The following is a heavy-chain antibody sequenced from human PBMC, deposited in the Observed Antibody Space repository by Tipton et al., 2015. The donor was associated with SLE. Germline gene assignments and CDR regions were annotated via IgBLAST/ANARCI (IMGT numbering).Heavy chain of an antibody. V-gene: IGHV4-59*01. Sequence: TLSLTCTVSGGSISSYYWSWIRQPPGKGLEWIGYIYYSGSTTYNPSLKSRVTISVDTSKNQFSLKLSSVTAADTAVYYCVRKVVVTASDAFDIWGQGTMVSVSS. CDR1: GGSISSYY. CDR3: VRKVVVTASDAFDI. J-gene: IGHJ3*02. CDR2: IYYSGST. D-gene: IGHD2-21*02.